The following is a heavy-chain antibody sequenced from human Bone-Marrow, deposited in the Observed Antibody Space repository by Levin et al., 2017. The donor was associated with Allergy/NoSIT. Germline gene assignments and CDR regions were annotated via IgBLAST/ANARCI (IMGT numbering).Heavy chain of an antibody. CDR2: IWYDGSNR. D-gene: IGHD3-10*01. J-gene: IGHJ6*02. Sequence: GGSLRLSCTASGFSFSSYGMHWVRQAPGKGLEWVAVIWYDGSNRDYADSVKGRFTIARDNAKNTLYLQMSSLRADDTAVYYCATATPYGSGNYYNYYYYGMDVWGQGTTVTVSS. CDR1: GFSFSSYG. CDR3: ATATPYGSGNYYNYYYYGMDV. V-gene: IGHV3-30*02.